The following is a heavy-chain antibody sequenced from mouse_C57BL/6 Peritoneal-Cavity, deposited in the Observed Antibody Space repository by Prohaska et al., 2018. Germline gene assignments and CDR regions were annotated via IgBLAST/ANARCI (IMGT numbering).Heavy chain of an antibody. V-gene: IGHV4-1*01. Sequence: EVKLLQSGGGLVQPGGSLKLSCAASGIDFSRYWMSWVRRAPGKRLKCIGVINPDRSTINYAPSLKDKFIISRDNAKTTLYLQMSKVRSEDTALYYCARQLGEDAMDYWGQGTSVTVSS. D-gene: IGHD4-1*01. CDR2: INPDRSTI. J-gene: IGHJ4*01. CDR3: ARQLGEDAMDY. CDR1: GIDFSRYW.